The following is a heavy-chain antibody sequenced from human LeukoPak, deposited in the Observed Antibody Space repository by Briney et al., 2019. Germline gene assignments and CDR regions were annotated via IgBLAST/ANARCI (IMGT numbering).Heavy chain of an antibody. Sequence: GGSLRLSCAASGFTFSTFAMHWVRLSPGKGLEWVSSITGSGPYMLYADSVKHRFTISRDNTKNLLYLEMNSLRAEDTAMYFCVRDVGAVRGEVYFDYWVQGTLVTVSS. CDR3: VRDVGAVRGEVYFDY. CDR2: ITGSGPYM. D-gene: IGHD3-10*01. CDR1: GFTFSTFA. J-gene: IGHJ4*02. V-gene: IGHV3-21*06.